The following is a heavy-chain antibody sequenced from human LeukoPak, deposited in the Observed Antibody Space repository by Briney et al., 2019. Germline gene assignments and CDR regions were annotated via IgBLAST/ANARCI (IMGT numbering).Heavy chain of an antibody. CDR3: ARPDSSGFPLDAFEI. Sequence: KPGGSLRLSCAASGFTFSSYSMNWVRQAPGKGLEWVSSISSSSSYIYYADSVKGRFTISRDNAKNSLYLQMNSLRAEDTAVYYCARPDSSGFPLDAFEIWGQGTMVTVSS. V-gene: IGHV3-21*01. D-gene: IGHD3-22*01. CDR1: GFTFSSYS. CDR2: ISSSSSYI. J-gene: IGHJ3*02.